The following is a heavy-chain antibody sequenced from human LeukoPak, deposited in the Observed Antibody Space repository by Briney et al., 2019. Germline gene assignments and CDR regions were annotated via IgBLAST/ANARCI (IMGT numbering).Heavy chain of an antibody. J-gene: IGHJ5*02. D-gene: IGHD2-21*02. CDR2: ISYSGST. CDR1: GVSMSSYY. V-gene: IGHV4-59*08. Sequence: SETLSLTCTVSGVSMSSYYWSWIRQPPGKGLEWIGYISYSGSTNYNPSLKSRITISVDTSKNQFSLNLSSVTAADTAVYYCARSGVTALSWVDPWGQGTLVTVSS. CDR3: ARSGVTALSWVDP.